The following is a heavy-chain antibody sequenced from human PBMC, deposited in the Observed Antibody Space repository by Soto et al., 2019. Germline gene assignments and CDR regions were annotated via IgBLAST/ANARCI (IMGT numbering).Heavy chain of an antibody. J-gene: IGHJ3*02. V-gene: IGHV4-31*03. CDR1: GASIRSGGHY. CDR2: IYYSGST. Sequence: SETLSLTCTVSGASIRSGGHYWTWFRQHPGRGLEWIGNIYYSGSTYYSPSLKSRVTISIDTSNNQVSLKLSSATAADTAVYFCARDVLVTAIRPGAFDIWGQGTMVTVSS. CDR3: ARDVLVTAIRPGAFDI. D-gene: IGHD2-21*02.